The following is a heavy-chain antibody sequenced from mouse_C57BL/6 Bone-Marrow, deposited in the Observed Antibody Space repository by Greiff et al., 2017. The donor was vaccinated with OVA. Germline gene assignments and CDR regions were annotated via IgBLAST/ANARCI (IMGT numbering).Heavy chain of an antibody. Sequence: EVQLQQSGPELVKPGASVKISCKASGYSFTGYYMNWVKQSPEKSLEWIGEINPSTGGTTYNQKFKAKATLTVDKSSSTAYMQLKSLTSEDSAVYYCARGGTGPFAYWGRGTLVTVSA. CDR2: INPSTGGT. CDR1: GYSFTGYY. V-gene: IGHV1-42*01. CDR3: ARGGTGPFAY. J-gene: IGHJ3*01. D-gene: IGHD4-1*01.